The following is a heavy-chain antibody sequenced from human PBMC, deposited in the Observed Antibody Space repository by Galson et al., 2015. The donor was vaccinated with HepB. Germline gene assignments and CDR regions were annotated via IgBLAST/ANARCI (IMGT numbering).Heavy chain of an antibody. J-gene: IGHJ4*02. CDR3: TTGSSSWRFDY. CDR1: GFTFSNAW. D-gene: IGHD6-13*01. V-gene: IGHV3-15*01. CDR2: IKSKSDGGTT. Sequence: SLRLSCAASGFTFSNAWMSWVRQAPGKGLEWVGRIKSKSDGGTTDYAAPVKGRFTISRDDSKNTLYLQMNSLKTEDTAVYYCTTGSSSWRFDYWGQGTLVTVSS.